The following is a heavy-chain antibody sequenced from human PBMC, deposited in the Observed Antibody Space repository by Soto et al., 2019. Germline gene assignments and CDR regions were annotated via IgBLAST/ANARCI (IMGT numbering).Heavy chain of an antibody. D-gene: IGHD2-2*01. CDR1: GFTFSSYA. V-gene: IGHV3-23*01. J-gene: IGHJ6*02. CDR2: ISGSGGST. Sequence: SCAASGFTFSSYAMSWVRQAPGKGLEWVSAISGSGGSTYYADSVKGRFTISRDNSKNTLYLQMNSLRAEDTAVYYCAKDDRRRDIVVVQVTGTDVWGQGTTVTVSS. CDR3: AKDDRRRDIVVVQVTGTDV.